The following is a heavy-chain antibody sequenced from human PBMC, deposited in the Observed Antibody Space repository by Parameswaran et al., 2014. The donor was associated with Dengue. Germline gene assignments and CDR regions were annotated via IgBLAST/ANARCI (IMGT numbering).Heavy chain of an antibody. V-gene: IGHV4-31*02. J-gene: IGHJ6*02. Sequence: RWIRQPPGKGLEWIGYIYYSGSAYYNPSLKSRVTISVDTSKNQFSLKLSSVTAADTAVYYCARVTGRSGYYGMDVWGQGTTVTVSS. D-gene: IGHD1-14*01. CDR3: ARVTGRSGYYGMDV. CDR2: IYYSGSA.